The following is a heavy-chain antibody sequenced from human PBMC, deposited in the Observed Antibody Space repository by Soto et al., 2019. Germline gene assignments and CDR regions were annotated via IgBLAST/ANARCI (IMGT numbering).Heavy chain of an antibody. CDR2: ISAAGDP. CDR3: ARTARDFYGLDV. CDR1: GFTFRNYD. V-gene: IGHV3-13*05. Sequence: EVQLVESGGGLVQPGGSLRLSCEASGFTFRNYDMHWVRQGTGKGLEWVSGISAAGDPDYADSVEGRFTISSENAQNSFFLQINSLRVGDTAVYYCARTARDFYGLDVWGKGTTVIVSS. D-gene: IGHD2-21*02. J-gene: IGHJ6*04.